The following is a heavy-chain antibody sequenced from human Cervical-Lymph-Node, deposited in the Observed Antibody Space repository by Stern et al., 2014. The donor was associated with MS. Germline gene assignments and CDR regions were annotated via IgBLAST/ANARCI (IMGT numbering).Heavy chain of an antibody. CDR3: TSRGAGEFGVSPTGS. CDR1: GYDFRRYA. V-gene: IGHV7-4-1*01. Sequence: VQLVQSGSEWKKPGASVKVSCKASGYDFRRYAMNWVRQAPGQGLEWMGWINSATGDPLYAQGFAGRLVFSLDTSFRTAYLQSVSLRTEDTAIYYFTSRGAGEFGVSPTGSWGQGTLVTVSS. D-gene: IGHD2-21*01. J-gene: IGHJ5*02. CDR2: INSATGDP.